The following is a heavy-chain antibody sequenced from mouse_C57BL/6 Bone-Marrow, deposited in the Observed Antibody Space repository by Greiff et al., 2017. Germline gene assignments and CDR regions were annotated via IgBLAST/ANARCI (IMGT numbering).Heavy chain of an antibody. Sequence: VQLQQPGAELVKPGASVKVSCKSSGYPFTSYWMHWVKQRPGQGLEWIGRLHPSDSDTNYNQKFKGKATLTVNKSSSTAYMQLSSLTSEDSAVYYCAILAYYSKRAMDYWGQGTSVTVSS. CDR3: AILAYYSKRAMDY. D-gene: IGHD2-5*01. CDR1: GYPFTSYW. CDR2: LHPSDSDT. V-gene: IGHV1-74*01. J-gene: IGHJ4*01.